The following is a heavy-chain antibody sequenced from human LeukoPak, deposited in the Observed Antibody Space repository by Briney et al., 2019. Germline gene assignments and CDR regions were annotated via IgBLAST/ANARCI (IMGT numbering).Heavy chain of an antibody. Sequence: PGGSLRLSCAASGFTFSSYDMHWVRQATGKGLEWVSAIGTAGDTYYPGSVKGRFTISRENAKNSLYLQMNSLRAGDTAVYYCARDRRYCSSTSCYTGPYYYYGMDVWGQGTTVTVSS. V-gene: IGHV3-13*01. D-gene: IGHD2-2*02. CDR3: ARDRRYCSSTSCYTGPYYYYGMDV. CDR2: IGTAGDT. J-gene: IGHJ6*02. CDR1: GFTFSSYD.